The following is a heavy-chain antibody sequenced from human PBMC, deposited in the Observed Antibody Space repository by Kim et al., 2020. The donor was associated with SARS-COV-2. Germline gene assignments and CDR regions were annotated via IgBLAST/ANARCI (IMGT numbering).Heavy chain of an antibody. J-gene: IGHJ6*02. D-gene: IGHD6-13*01. CDR2: ISSTSTYT. CDR1: GFTFSDYF. V-gene: IGHV3-11*06. CDR3: ARSTTKAAADNYYSYGMDG. Sequence: GGSLRLSCAASGFTFSDYFMTWIRQSPGKGLEWLSYISSTSTYTYYADSVKGRFTISRDNAKNSLYLQMNSLRAEDTAVYYCARSTTKAAADNYYSYGMDGWGQGTTVTVSS.